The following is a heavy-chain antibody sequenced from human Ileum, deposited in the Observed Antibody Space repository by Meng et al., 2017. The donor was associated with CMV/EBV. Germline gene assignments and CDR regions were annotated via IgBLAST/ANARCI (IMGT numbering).Heavy chain of an antibody. CDR3: ARKSLNWFDL. CDR1: GGSISSVDSY. V-gene: IGHV4-30-4*08. CDR2: IFYSGGT. Sequence: CPVSGGSISSVDSYWSWLRQPPGKGPEWIGYIFYSGGTYSNPSLKSRVTISVDTSKNQFSLRLSSATAADTAVYYCARKSLNWFDLWGQGTLVTVSS. J-gene: IGHJ5*02.